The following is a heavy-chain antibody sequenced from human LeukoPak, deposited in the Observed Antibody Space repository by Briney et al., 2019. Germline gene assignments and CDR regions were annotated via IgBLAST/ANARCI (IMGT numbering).Heavy chain of an antibody. CDR2: FGIAGDT. V-gene: IGHV3-13*01. D-gene: IGHD2-15*01. CDR3: VRAARLRAADFDY. Sequence: GGSLRLSCAASGFTFSSYDMHWVRQITGKGLEWVAGFGIAGDTYHIDSVKGRFTISRENAKNSLYLQMNSLRVGDTAVYYCVRAARLRAADFDYWGQGTLVTVSS. CDR1: GFTFSSYD. J-gene: IGHJ4*02.